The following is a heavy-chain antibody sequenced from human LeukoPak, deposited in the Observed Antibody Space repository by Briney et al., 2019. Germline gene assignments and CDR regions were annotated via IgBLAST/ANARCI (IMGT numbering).Heavy chain of an antibody. J-gene: IGHJ4*02. D-gene: IGHD3-22*01. CDR1: GFTFSSYG. Sequence: GGSLRLSCAASGFTFSSYGMSWVRQAPGKGLEWVSAISGSGGSTYYADSVKGRFTISRDNSKNSLYLQMNSLRAEDTAVYYCARDSSGYYYEVDYWGQGTLVTVSS. V-gene: IGHV3-23*01. CDR3: ARDSSGYYYEVDY. CDR2: ISGSGGST.